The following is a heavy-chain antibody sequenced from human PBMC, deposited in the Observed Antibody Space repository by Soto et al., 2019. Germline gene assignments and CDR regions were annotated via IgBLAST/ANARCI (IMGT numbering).Heavy chain of an antibody. CDR2: IYYSGGT. V-gene: IGHV4-31*03. CDR3: ARGRTYYYDSSGYYTYYFDY. Sequence: SETLSLTCTVSGGSISSGGYYWSWIRQHPGKGLEWIGYIYYSGGTYYNPSLKSRVTISVDTSKNQFSLKLSSVTAADTAVYYCARGRTYYYDSSGYYTYYFDYWGQGTLVTVSS. J-gene: IGHJ4*02. D-gene: IGHD3-22*01. CDR1: GGSISSGGYY.